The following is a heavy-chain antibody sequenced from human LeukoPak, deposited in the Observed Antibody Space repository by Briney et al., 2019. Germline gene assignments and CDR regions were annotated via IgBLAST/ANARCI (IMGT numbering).Heavy chain of an antibody. CDR3: ARGGPGYYDSSGWDY. CDR2: IKQDGSEK. CDR1: GFTFSSYW. Sequence: GGSLRLSCAASGFTFSSYWMSWVRQAPGKGLEWVANIKQDGSEKYYVDSVKGRFTISRDNAKNSLYLQMNSLRAEDTAVYYCARGGPGYYDSSGWDYWGQATLVTVSS. J-gene: IGHJ4*02. V-gene: IGHV3-7*01. D-gene: IGHD3-22*01.